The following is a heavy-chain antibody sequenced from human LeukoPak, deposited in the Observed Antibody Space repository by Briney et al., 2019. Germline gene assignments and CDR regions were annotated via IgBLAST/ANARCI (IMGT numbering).Heavy chain of an antibody. CDR3: AKNKMITFGGVIVSFDY. D-gene: IGHD3-16*02. CDR1: GFTFSSYA. CDR2: ISGSGGGT. Sequence: GGSLRLSCAASGFTFSSYAMSWVRQAPGKRLEWVSAISGSGGGTYYADSVKGRFTISRDNSKNTLYLQMNSLRAEDAAVYYCAKNKMITFGGVIVSFDYWGQGTRVTVSS. J-gene: IGHJ4*02. V-gene: IGHV3-23*01.